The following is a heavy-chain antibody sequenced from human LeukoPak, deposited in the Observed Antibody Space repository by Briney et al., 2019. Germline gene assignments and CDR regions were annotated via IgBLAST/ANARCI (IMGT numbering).Heavy chain of an antibody. D-gene: IGHD6-13*01. V-gene: IGHV1-18*01. CDR1: VYTFTSYG. CDR3: ARTATYSSSWYEDH. CDR2: ISAYNGNT. J-gene: IGHJ4*02. Sequence: GASVKVTCKASVYTFTSYGIGWVRQAPGQGLEWMGWISAYNGNTNYAQKLQGRVTMTTDTPTSTAYMELRSLRSDDTAVYYCARTATYSSSWYEDHWGQGTLVTVSS.